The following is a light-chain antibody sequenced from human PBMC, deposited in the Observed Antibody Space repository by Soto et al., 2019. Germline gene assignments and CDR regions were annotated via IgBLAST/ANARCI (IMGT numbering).Light chain of an antibody. J-gene: IGLJ2*01. V-gene: IGLV2-14*01. CDR2: EVS. Sequence: QSALTQPASVSGSPGQSITISCTGTSSDVGGYNYVSWYQQHPGKAPKIMIYEVSNRPSGVSNLFSGSKAGNTASLTIAVLQAEDDAYYYCRSDTSSSTGVFGGGTKLTVL. CDR3: RSDTSSSTGV. CDR1: SSDVGGYNY.